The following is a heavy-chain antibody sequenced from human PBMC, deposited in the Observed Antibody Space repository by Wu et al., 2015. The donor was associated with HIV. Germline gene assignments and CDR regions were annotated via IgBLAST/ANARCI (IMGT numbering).Heavy chain of an antibody. CDR2: VNPNSGDA. CDR1: GYTFTGYF. Sequence: QVQLVQSGAEVKKPGASVNVSCKASGYTFTGYFLHWVRQAPGQGPEWMGWVNPNSGDATYAQKFQGRVTMTRDTAVSTAYMELNSLRSDDTAVYYCARLQSLSGFYSNADYWGQGTLVTVSS. CDR3: ARLQSLSGFYSNADY. V-gene: IGHV1-2*02. J-gene: IGHJ4*02. D-gene: IGHD3-22*01.